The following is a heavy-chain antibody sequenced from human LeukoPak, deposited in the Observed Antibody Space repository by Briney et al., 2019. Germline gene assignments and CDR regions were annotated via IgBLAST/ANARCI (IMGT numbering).Heavy chain of an antibody. J-gene: IGHJ6*03. V-gene: IGHV3-48*04. CDR1: GFTFSSYG. Sequence: GGSLRLSCAASGFTFSSYGMHWVRQAPGKGLGWVSYISSSGSTIYYADSVKGRFTISRDNAKNSLYLQMNSLRAEDTAVYYCARDYYGSGSYYNELYYYYMDVWGKGTTVTVSS. CDR2: ISSSGSTI. CDR3: ARDYYGSGSYYNELYYYYMDV. D-gene: IGHD3-10*01.